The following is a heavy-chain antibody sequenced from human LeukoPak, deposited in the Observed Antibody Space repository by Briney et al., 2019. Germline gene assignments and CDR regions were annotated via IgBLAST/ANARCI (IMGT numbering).Heavy chain of an antibody. CDR1: GFTFSSYA. J-gene: IGHJ4*02. Sequence: GGSLRLSCAASGFTFSSYAMHWVRQAPGKGLEWVAVISYDGSNKYYADSVKGRFTISRDNSKNTLYLQMNSLRAEDTAVYYCARDVEVGSGFVPPLWGQGTLVTVSS. CDR3: ARDVEVGSGFVPPL. D-gene: IGHD6-19*01. CDR2: ISYDGSNK. V-gene: IGHV3-30-3*01.